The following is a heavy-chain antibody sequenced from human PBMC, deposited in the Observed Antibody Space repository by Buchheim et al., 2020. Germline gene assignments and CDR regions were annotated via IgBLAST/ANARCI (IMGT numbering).Heavy chain of an antibody. CDR1: GITLSNDW. V-gene: IGHV3-33*08. J-gene: IGHJ4*02. CDR2: IWYDGSNK. Sequence: VQLVESGGGLVQPGGSLRLSCAASGITLSNDWMNWVRQAPGKGLEWVAVIWYDGSNKYYADSVKGRFTISRDNSKNTLYLQMNSLRAEDTAVYYCARDRYSSSWPLDYWGQGTL. CDR3: ARDRYSSSWPLDY. D-gene: IGHD6-13*01.